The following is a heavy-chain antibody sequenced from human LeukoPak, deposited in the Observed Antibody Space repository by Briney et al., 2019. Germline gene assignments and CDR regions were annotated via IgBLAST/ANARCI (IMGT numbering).Heavy chain of an antibody. Sequence: SETLSLTCTVSGGSINNYYWSWIRQPPGKGLEWIGYIYYSGGTNYNPSLKSRVTISVDTSKNQFSLKLRSVTAADTAVYYCARNLRGGGYYDYYMDVWGKGTTVTVSS. CDR2: IYYSGGT. CDR1: GGSINNYY. CDR3: ARNLRGGGYYDYYMDV. V-gene: IGHV4-59*01. D-gene: IGHD3-16*01. J-gene: IGHJ6*03.